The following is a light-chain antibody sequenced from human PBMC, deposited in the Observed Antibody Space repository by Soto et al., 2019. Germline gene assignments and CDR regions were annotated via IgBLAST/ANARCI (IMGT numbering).Light chain of an antibody. J-gene: IGLJ1*01. CDR2: EVS. CDR3: CSYAGSNTDV. Sequence: QSVLTQPASVSGSPGQSITISCTGTSSDVGSYNVVSWYQQHPGEVPKLMIYEVSKRPSGVSNRFSGSKSGNTASLTISGLQAGDEADYYCCSYAGSNTDVFGTGTKVTVL. V-gene: IGLV2-23*02. CDR1: SSDVGSYNV.